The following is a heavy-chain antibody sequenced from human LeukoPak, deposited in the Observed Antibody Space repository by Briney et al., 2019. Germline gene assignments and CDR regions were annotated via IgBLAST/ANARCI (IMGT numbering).Heavy chain of an antibody. D-gene: IGHD2-21*01. CDR1: GFTFSSYA. CDR3: ARGAVIVYYYYGMDL. CDR2: ISSNGGSA. J-gene: IGHJ6*02. Sequence: PGGSLRLSCAASGFTFSSYAMHWVRQAPGKGLEYVSAISSNGGSAYYANSVKGRFTISRDNSKNTLYLQMGSLRAEDMAVYYCARGAVIVYYYYGMDLWGQGTTVTVSS. V-gene: IGHV3-64*01.